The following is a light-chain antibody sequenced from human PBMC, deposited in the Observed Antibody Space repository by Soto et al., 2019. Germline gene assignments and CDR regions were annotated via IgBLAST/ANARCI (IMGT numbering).Light chain of an antibody. V-gene: IGLV1-40*01. CDR3: QSYDSSLSAYV. CDR1: RSNIGAGYY. Sequence: QAVVTQPPSVSGAPGQRVTISCTGSRSNIGAGYYVHWYQQLPGTAPKLLIYGNSNRPSGVPDRFSGSMSGTSASLAITGLQAEDEADYYCQSYDSSLSAYVFATGTKLTVL. CDR2: GNS. J-gene: IGLJ1*01.